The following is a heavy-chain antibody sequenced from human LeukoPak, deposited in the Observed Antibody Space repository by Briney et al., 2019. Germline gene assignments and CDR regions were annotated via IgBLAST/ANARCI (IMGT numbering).Heavy chain of an antibody. CDR2: ISSSGSTI. V-gene: IGHV3-11*04. CDR3: ASSIWFGELSDRGFDY. CDR1: GFTFSDYY. Sequence: GGSLRLSCAASGFTFSDYYMSWIRQAPGKGLEWVSYISSSGSTIYYADSVKGRFTISRDNAKNSLYLQMNSLRAEDTAVYYRASSIWFGELSDRGFDYWGQGTLVTVSS. D-gene: IGHD3-10*01. J-gene: IGHJ4*02.